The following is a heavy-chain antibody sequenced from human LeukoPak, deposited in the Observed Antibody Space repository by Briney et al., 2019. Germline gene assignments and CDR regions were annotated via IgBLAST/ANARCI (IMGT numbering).Heavy chain of an antibody. CDR1: GYTFTGYY. V-gene: IGHV1-2*02. CDR3: ARDVGYSSSYNWFDP. J-gene: IGHJ5*02. Sequence: GASVKVSCKASGYTFTGYYMHWVRQAPGQGLEWMGWINPNSGGTNYAQKFQGRVTMTRDTSISTAYMELSRLRSDDTAVYYCARDVGYSSSYNWFDPWGQGTLVTVSS. CDR2: INPNSGGT. D-gene: IGHD6-13*01.